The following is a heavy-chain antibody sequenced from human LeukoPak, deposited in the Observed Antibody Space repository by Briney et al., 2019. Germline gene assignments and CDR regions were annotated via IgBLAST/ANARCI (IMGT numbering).Heavy chain of an antibody. CDR1: GYTFTSYG. J-gene: IGHJ4*02. V-gene: IGHV7-4-1*02. CDR3: ARGFRYYYDSSGYSDY. Sequence: ASVKVSCKASGYTFTSYGISWVRQAPGQGLEWMGWIDTNTGNPTYAQGFTGRFVFSLDTSVSTAYLQISSLKAEDTAVYYCARGFRYYYDSSGYSDYWGQGTLVTVSS. D-gene: IGHD3-22*01. CDR2: IDTNTGNP.